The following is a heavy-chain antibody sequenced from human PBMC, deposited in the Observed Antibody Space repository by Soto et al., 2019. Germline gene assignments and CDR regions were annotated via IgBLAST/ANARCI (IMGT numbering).Heavy chain of an antibody. CDR3: ARGLGYCSSTSCYLVHWFDP. D-gene: IGHD2-2*01. Sequence: SVKVSCKASGGTFSSYAISWVRQAPGQGLEWMGGIIPIFGTANYAQKFQGRVTITADESTSTAYMELNSLRSEDTAVYYCARGLGYCSSTSCYLVHWFDPWGQGTLVTVS. V-gene: IGHV1-69*13. J-gene: IGHJ5*02. CDR1: GGTFSSYA. CDR2: IIPIFGTA.